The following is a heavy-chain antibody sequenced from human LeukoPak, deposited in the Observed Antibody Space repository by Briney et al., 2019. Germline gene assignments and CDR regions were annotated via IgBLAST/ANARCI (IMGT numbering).Heavy chain of an antibody. CDR1: GFTFSSYS. Sequence: GSLRLSCAASGFTFSSYSMNWIRQPPGKGLEWIGEINHSGSTNYNPSLKSRVHISVDTSKNQFSLKLSSVTAANTAVYYCAGGPRLSEVSGNEKGYYYYYMDVWGKGTTVTVSS. V-gene: IGHV4-34*01. J-gene: IGHJ6*03. D-gene: IGHD2-21*01. CDR3: AGGPRLSEVSGNEKGYYYYYMDV. CDR2: INHSGST.